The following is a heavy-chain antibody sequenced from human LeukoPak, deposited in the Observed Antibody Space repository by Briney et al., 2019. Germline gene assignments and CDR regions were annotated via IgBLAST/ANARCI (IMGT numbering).Heavy chain of an antibody. CDR3: ARRYYGSGSPIAADYNWFDP. D-gene: IGHD3-10*01. CDR2: INHSGST. Sequence: SETLSLTCAVYGGSFSGYYWSWIRQPPGKGLEWIGEINHSGSTNYNPSLKSRVTISVDTSKNQFSLKLSSVTAADTAVYYCARRYYGSGSPIAADYNWFDPWGQGTLVTVSS. V-gene: IGHV4-34*01. CDR1: GGSFSGYY. J-gene: IGHJ5*02.